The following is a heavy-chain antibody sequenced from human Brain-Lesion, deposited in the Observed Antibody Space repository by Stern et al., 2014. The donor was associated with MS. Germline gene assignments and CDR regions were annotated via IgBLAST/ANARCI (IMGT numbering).Heavy chain of an antibody. CDR1: GFTFSDSS. Sequence: EVQLVESGGGLVKPRGSLRLSCAASGFTFSDSSMFWVRQAPGKGLEWVSCISSNQNYINYADSVKGRFTISRENARNSLYLQMNSLRDEDTAVYYCATVSPYTSSWYPFFDNWGQGTRVTVSS. J-gene: IGHJ4*02. CDR2: ISSNQNYI. D-gene: IGHD6-13*01. V-gene: IGHV3-21*01. CDR3: ATVSPYTSSWYPFFDN.